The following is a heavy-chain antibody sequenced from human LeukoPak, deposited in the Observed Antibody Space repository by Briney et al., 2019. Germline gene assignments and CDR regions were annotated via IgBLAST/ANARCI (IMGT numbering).Heavy chain of an antibody. CDR3: ARAATMVRVKSQTSSYYYGMDV. Sequence: SETLSLTCTVSGGSISSYYWSWIRQPPGKGLEWIGYIYYSGSTNYNPSLKSRVTISVDTSKNQFSLKLSSVTAADTAVYYCARAATMVRVKSQTSSYYYGMDVWGQGTTVTVSS. CDR1: GGSISSYY. CDR2: IYYSGST. D-gene: IGHD3-10*01. V-gene: IGHV4-59*01. J-gene: IGHJ6*02.